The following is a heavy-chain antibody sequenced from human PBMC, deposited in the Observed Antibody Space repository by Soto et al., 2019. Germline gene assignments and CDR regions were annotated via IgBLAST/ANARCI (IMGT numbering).Heavy chain of an antibody. J-gene: IGHJ3*02. CDR2: ISGSGGST. CDR3: AKEVVVVILSPDAFDI. CDR1: GFTFSSYA. V-gene: IGHV3-23*01. Sequence: EVQLLESGGGLVQPGGSLRLSCAASGFTFSSYAMSWVRQAPGKGLEWVSAISGSGGSTYYADSVKGRFTISRDNSKNTLYLQMNSLRAEDTAVYYCAKEVVVVILSPDAFDIWGQGTMVTVSS. D-gene: IGHD3-22*01.